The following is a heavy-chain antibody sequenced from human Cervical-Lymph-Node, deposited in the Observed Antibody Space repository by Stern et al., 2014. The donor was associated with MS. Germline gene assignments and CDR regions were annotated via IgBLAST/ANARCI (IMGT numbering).Heavy chain of an antibody. CDR3: AKDITSSFGYSYGYGMDV. V-gene: IGHV3-9*01. Sequence: EVQLEESGGGLVQPGRSLRLSCAASGFTFDDYALHWVRQAPGKGLEWVSGISWNSGSIDYADSVKGRFTISRDNAKNSLDLQMKSLGAEDTALYYCAKDITSSFGYSYGYGMDVWGHGTTVTVSS. D-gene: IGHD5-18*01. J-gene: IGHJ6*02. CDR2: ISWNSGSI. CDR1: GFTFDDYA.